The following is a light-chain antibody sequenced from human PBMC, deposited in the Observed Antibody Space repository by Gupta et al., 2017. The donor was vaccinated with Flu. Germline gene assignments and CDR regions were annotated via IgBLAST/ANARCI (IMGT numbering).Light chain of an antibody. CDR2: AAS. Sequence: GDRVTITCRASQGIANYLAWYQQMPGKAPKLLLYAASTLQRGVPSRFSGSGSGTEFTLTISSLQPEDFATYYCQQLNSYPPLFGGGTKVEIK. CDR1: QGIANY. J-gene: IGKJ4*01. CDR3: QQLNSYPPL. V-gene: IGKV1-9*01.